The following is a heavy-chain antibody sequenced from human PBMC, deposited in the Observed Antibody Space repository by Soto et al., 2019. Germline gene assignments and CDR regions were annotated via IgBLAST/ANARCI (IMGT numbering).Heavy chain of an antibody. CDR3: AKDERVDIVATTPYYYYYYGMDV. CDR1: GFTFSSYA. Sequence: EVQLLESGGGLVQPGGSLRLSCAASGFTFSSYAMSWVRQAPGKGLEWVSAVSGSGGSTYYADSVKGRFTISRDNSKNTLYLQMNSLRAEDTAVYYCAKDERVDIVATTPYYYYYYGMDVWGQGITVTVSS. CDR2: VSGSGGST. V-gene: IGHV3-23*01. D-gene: IGHD5-12*01. J-gene: IGHJ6*02.